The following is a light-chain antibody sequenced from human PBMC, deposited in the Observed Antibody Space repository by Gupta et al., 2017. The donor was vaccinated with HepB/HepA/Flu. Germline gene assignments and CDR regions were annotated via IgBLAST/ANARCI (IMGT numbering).Light chain of an antibody. CDR3: QVWDSSDDSAV. CDR2: NDS. CDR1: NIGTKG. Sequence: SYVPTQPPSLSVAPGKTASITCGGNNIGTKGVHWYQQMPGQAPVMVIYNDSDRPSGIPERFAGSNSGSTATLTISRVEAGDEAEYYCQVWDSSDDSAVFGGGTKLTVL. J-gene: IGLJ2*01. V-gene: IGLV3-21*04.